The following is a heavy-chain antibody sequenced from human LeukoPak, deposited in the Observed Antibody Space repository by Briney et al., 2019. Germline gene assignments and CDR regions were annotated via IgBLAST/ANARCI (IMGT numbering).Heavy chain of an antibody. D-gene: IGHD4-17*01. CDR3: AREAVTTGSHFDY. V-gene: IGHV4-31*03. CDR2: IYYSGST. Sequence: SQTLSLTCTVSGGSISSGGYYWSWIRQHPGKGLEWIGYIYYSGSTYYNPSLKSRVTISVDTSKNQFSLKLSSVIAADTAVYYCAREAVTTGSHFDYWGQGTLVTVSS. CDR1: GGSISSGGYY. J-gene: IGHJ4*02.